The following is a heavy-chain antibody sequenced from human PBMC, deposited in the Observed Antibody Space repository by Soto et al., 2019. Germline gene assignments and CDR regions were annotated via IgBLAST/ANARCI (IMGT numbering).Heavy chain of an antibody. D-gene: IGHD5-18*01. Sequence: GECLKISCKGSGYSFTSYWIGWVRQMPGKGLEWMGIIYPGDSDTRYSPSLQGQVTISADKSISTAYLQWSSLKASDTAMYYCARQNTYGSFYYYAMDVWGQGTTVTVSS. CDR1: GYSFTSYW. J-gene: IGHJ6*02. CDR3: ARQNTYGSFYYYAMDV. V-gene: IGHV5-51*01. CDR2: IYPGDSDT.